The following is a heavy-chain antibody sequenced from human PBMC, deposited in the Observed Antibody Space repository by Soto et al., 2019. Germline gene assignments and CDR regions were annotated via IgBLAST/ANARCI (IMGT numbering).Heavy chain of an antibody. CDR1: GGSISSYY. J-gene: IGHJ4*02. V-gene: IGHV4-59*01. CDR2: IYYSGST. CDR3: ARRWGYYFDY. Sequence: QVQLQEPGPGLLKPSETLSLTCTVPGGSISSYYWSWIRQPPGKGLEWIGYIYYSGSTNYNPSLKCRVTNSVDTSNNQSSLKLSSVTAADTAVYYCARRWGYYFDYWGQGTLVSVSS. D-gene: IGHD1-26*01.